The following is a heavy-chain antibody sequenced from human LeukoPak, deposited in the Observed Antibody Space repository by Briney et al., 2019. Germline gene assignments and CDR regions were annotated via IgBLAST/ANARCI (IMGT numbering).Heavy chain of an antibody. CDR3: VRSGGSHSPVDY. CDR1: GVSISSYY. D-gene: IGHD1-26*01. J-gene: IGHJ4*02. V-gene: IGHV4-59*01. Sequence: SETLSLTCSVSGVSISSYYWSWIRQPPGKGLEWIGYIYYSGTSKYNPSLKSRVTISVDTSKNQFSLKLTSVTAADTAVYYCVRSGGSHSPVDYWGQGTLVTVSS. CDR2: IYYSGTS.